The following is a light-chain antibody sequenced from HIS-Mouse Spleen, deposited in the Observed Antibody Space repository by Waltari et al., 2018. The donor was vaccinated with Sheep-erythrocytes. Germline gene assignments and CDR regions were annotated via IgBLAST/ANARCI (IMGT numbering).Light chain of an antibody. CDR3: SSYAGSNNWV. Sequence: QSAPTQPPSAPGSPGQSVTMSCTATTRDVGRYNYSSWYQWHPGKAPKTMIYEVSKRPSGVPDRFSGSKSGNTATLTVSGLQAEDEADYYCSSYAGSNNWVFGGGTKLTVL. J-gene: IGLJ3*02. CDR1: TRDVGRYNY. V-gene: IGLV2-8*01. CDR2: EVS.